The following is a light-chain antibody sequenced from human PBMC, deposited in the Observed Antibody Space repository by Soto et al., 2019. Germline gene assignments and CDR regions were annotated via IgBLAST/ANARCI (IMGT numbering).Light chain of an antibody. J-gene: IGKJ1*01. Sequence: EIVLTQSPGTLSLAPGERATLSCRASLSVTSNFLAWYQQKPGQAPRLLLYDASNRATGIPDRCSGSGSGTDFSLTISRLEPEDFAVYYCQQYGSSVWTFGQGTRVEIK. CDR2: DAS. CDR1: LSVTSNF. CDR3: QQYGSSVWT. V-gene: IGKV3-20*01.